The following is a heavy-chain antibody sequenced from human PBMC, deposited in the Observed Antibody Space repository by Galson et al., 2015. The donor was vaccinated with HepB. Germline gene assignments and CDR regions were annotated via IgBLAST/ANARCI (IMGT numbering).Heavy chain of an antibody. Sequence: SLRLSCAASGLSLSNYDMHWVRQAPGKGLEWVAFMRFDGSYKFYAESVKGRFTVSRDNSKNTLFLQMNSLRPEDTAVYYCAKLSIEWRRFASNDYWGQGTLVAVSS. CDR1: GLSLSNYD. CDR3: AKLSIEWRRFASNDY. CDR2: MRFDGSYK. D-gene: IGHD5-12*01. J-gene: IGHJ4*02. V-gene: IGHV3-30*02.